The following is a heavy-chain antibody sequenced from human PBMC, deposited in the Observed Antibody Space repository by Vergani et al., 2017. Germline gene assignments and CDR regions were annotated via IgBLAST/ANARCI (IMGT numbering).Heavy chain of an antibody. J-gene: IGHJ3*02. D-gene: IGHD3-10*01. CDR3: ARXRGRRFGAGDAFDI. CDR1: GFTFSDNY. Sequence: QVQLVESGGGLVKPGGSLRLSCAASGFTFSDNYMNWIRQAPGKGLEWVSYISSNAGTIYYTDSVKGRFTISRDNAKNSLYLQMNSLRGEDTAVYYCARXRGRRFGAGDAFDIWGQGTMVTVSS. CDR2: ISSNAGTI. V-gene: IGHV3-11*04.